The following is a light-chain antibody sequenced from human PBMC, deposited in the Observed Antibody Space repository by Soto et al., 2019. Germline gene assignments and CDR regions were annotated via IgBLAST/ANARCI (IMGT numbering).Light chain of an antibody. CDR2: DVS. V-gene: IGLV2-14*01. CDR3: SSYTSSTNGV. J-gene: IGLJ2*01. Sequence: QSALTQPASVSGSPGQSITISCTGTSSDVGGYNYVSWYQQHPGKAPKLMIYDVSNRPSGVSNRFSGSKSGNTASLTVSGLRDEDEADYYCSSYTSSTNGVFGGGTKLTVL. CDR1: SSDVGGYNY.